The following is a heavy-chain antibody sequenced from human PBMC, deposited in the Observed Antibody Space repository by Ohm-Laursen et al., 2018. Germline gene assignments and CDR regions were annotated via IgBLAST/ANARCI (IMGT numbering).Heavy chain of an antibody. Sequence: SLRLSCTATGFTFDDYAMHWVRQAPGKGLEWVSGITWNSGTITYADSVKGRFTISRDNAKNSLYLQMNSLRAEDTALYYCAKMVGAWDFFDYWGQGTLVTVSS. V-gene: IGHV3-9*01. CDR1: GFTFDDYA. D-gene: IGHD1-26*01. CDR3: AKMVGAWDFFDY. CDR2: ITWNSGTI. J-gene: IGHJ4*02.